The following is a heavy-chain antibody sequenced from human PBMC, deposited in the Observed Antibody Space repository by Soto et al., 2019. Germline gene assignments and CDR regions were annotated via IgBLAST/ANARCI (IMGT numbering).Heavy chain of an antibody. V-gene: IGHV4-61*01. CDR3: ARDPRQMADPYYFDY. Sequence: PSETLSLTCTVSGGSVSSGSYYWSWIRQPPGKGLEWIGYIYYSGSTNYNPSLKSRVTISVDTSKNQFSLKLSSVTAADTAVYYCARDPRQMADPYYFDYWGQGTLVTVSS. CDR2: IYYSGST. J-gene: IGHJ4*02. CDR1: GGSVSSGSYY.